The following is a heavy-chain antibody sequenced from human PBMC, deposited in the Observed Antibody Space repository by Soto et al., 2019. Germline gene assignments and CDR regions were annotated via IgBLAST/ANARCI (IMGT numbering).Heavy chain of an antibody. CDR1: GFTFSNYS. D-gene: IGHD6-19*01. J-gene: IGHJ5*01. V-gene: IGHV3-21*01. Sequence: EVQLVESGGGLVKPGGSLRVSCAASGFTFSNYSMNWVRQAPGKGLEWVSSISSTSKYIYYADSVKGRFTSSRDNAMKSLYLQMNSLRAEDTAVYYCARGLSSGWFDYWGQGTLVTVSA. CDR3: ARGLSSGWFDY. CDR2: ISSTSKYI.